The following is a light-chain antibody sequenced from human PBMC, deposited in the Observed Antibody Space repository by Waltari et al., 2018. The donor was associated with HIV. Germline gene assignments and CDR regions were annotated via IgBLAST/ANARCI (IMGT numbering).Light chain of an antibody. V-gene: IGLV1-40*01. CDR3: QSYDSTLSSVL. CDR2: ADH. J-gene: IGLJ2*01. CDR1: NSNIRAHYG. Sequence: QSVLTQPPSVSGAPGQRVTISCTGSNSNIRAHYGVNWYQEVPGAAPRLLIYADHNRPSGVPDRFSGSTSATSASLAITGLQAEDEADYYCQSYDSTLSSVLFGGGTKVTVL.